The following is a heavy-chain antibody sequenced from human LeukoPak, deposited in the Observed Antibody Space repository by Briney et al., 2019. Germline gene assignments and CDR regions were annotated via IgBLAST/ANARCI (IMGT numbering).Heavy chain of an antibody. D-gene: IGHD3-10*01. CDR1: GGSISSYY. CDR2: INHSGST. J-gene: IGHJ4*02. CDR3: ARGPSNYYYGSGSYYRPPYDY. V-gene: IGHV4-34*01. Sequence: KTSETLSLTCTVSGGSISSYYWSWIRQPPGKGLEWIGEINHSGSTNYNPSLKSRVTISVDTSKNQFSLKLSSVTAADTAVYYCARGPSNYYYGSGSYYRPPYDYWGQGTLVTVSS.